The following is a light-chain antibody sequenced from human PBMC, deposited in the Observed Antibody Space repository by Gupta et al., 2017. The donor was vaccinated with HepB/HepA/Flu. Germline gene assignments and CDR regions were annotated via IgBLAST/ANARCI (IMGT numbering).Light chain of an antibody. CDR3: QQRSNCQFT. Sequence: EIVLTQSPATLSLSPGERATLSCRASQSVSSYLAWYQQKPGQAPRLLIYDASNRATGIPARFSGSGPGTDFTLTISSLEPEDFAVYYCQQRSNCQFTFGHGTKVDIK. V-gene: IGKV3D-11*02. CDR2: DAS. J-gene: IGKJ3*01. CDR1: QSVSSY.